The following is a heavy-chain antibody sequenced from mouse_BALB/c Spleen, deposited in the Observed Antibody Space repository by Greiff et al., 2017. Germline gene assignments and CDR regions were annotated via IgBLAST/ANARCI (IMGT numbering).Heavy chain of an antibody. CDR2: ISSGSSTI. CDR3: ARSGGAMDY. Sequence: EVKLVESGGGLVQPGGSLKLSCAASGFTFSSFGMHWVRQAPEKGLEWVAYISSGSSTIYYADTVKGRFTISRDNPKNTLFLQMTSLRSEDTAMYYCARSGGAMDYWGQGTSVTVSS. J-gene: IGHJ4*01. CDR1: GFTFSSFG. V-gene: IGHV5-17*02. D-gene: IGHD4-1*01.